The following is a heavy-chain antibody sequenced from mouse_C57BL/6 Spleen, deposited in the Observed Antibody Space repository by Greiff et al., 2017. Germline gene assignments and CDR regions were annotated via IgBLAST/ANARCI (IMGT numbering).Heavy chain of an antibody. CDR1: GYTFTSYW. D-gene: IGHD1-1*01. CDR2: IDPSDSYT. V-gene: IGHV1-69*01. CDR3: ARSDTTVVAPDY. Sequence: QVHVKQPGAELVMPGASVKLSCKASGYTFTSYWMHWVKQRPGQGLEWIGEIDPSDSYTNYNQKFKGKSTLTVDKSSSTAYMQLSSLTSEDSAVYYCARSDTTVVAPDYWGQGTTLTVSS. J-gene: IGHJ2*01.